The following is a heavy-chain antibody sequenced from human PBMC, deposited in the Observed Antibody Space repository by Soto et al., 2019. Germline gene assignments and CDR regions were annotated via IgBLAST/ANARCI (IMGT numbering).Heavy chain of an antibody. D-gene: IGHD3-3*01. V-gene: IGHV4-30-4*01. CDR1: GGSIGSGDYY. Sequence: PSETLCLTCTVSGGSIGSGDYYWSWIRQPPGKGLEWIGYIYYSGSTYYNPSLKSRVTISVDTSKNQFSLKLSSVTAADTAVYYCARTNYDFWSGYPSNYYYYGMDVWGQGTTVTVSS. CDR3: ARTNYDFWSGYPSNYYYYGMDV. CDR2: IYYSGST. J-gene: IGHJ6*02.